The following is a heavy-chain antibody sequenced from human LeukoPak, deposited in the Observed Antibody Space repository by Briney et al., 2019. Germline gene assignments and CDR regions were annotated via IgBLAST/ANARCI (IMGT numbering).Heavy chain of an antibody. D-gene: IGHD3-10*01. J-gene: IGHJ5*02. CDR2: ISAYNGNT. CDR1: GYTFTGYY. CDR3: AREGNTMVRGVIINRNWFDP. V-gene: IGHV1-18*04. Sequence: ASVKVSCKASGYTFTGYYMHWVRQAPGQGLEWMGWISAYNGNTNYAQKLQGRVTMTTDTSTSTAYMELRSLRSDDTAVYYCAREGNTMVRGVIINRNWFDPWGQGTLVTVSS.